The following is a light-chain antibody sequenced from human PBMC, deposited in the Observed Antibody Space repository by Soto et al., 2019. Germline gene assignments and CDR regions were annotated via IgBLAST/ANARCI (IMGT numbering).Light chain of an antibody. CDR3: QEYDSYSYG. CDR1: QSVNIW. J-gene: IGKJ2*03. Sequence: DILMTQYPSTLSASVGDRVTITCRASQSVNIWLAWYQQKPGKAPKLLIYDASTLQSGVPSRFSGRAPGTEFTLTISSLQPDDFATYYCQEYDSYSYGFGQGTKLEIK. V-gene: IGKV1-5*01. CDR2: DAS.